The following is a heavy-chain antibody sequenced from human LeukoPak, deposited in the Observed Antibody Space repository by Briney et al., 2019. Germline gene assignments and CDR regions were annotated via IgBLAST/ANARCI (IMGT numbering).Heavy chain of an antibody. CDR2: INPGGTT. Sequence: SETLSLTCAVHGGSFSGYYWAWIRQPPGKGLEWIGEINPGGTTNYHPSLKRRVTISADTSKSQFSLELRSVTAADTAVFYCARAKSTVSTYFDSWGQGSLVTVSS. V-gene: IGHV4-34*01. J-gene: IGHJ4*02. D-gene: IGHD4-17*01. CDR3: ARAKSTVSTYFDS. CDR1: GGSFSGYY.